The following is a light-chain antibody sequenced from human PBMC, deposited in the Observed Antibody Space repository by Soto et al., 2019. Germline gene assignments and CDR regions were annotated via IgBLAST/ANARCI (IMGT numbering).Light chain of an antibody. CDR3: SPFTSSSTLGV. CDR1: SSDVGGYNY. CDR2: DVS. J-gene: IGLJ3*02. V-gene: IGLV2-14*03. Sequence: QSVLTQPASVSGSPGQSITISCTGTSSDVGGYNYVSWYQQHPGKAPKLMIYDVSDRPSGVSNRFSGSKSGNTASLTISGLQAEDEADYYCSPFTSSSTLGVFGGGTK.